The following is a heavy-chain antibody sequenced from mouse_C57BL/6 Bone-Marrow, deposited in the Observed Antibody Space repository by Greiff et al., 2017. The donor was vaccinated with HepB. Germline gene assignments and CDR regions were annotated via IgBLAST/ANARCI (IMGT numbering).Heavy chain of an antibody. CDR2: IRSKSNNYAT. D-gene: IGHD2-4*01. CDR3: VRPSLYYDYDVYYAMDY. CDR1: GFSFNTYA. Sequence: EVKLVESGGGLVQPKGSLKLSCAASGFSFNTYAMNWVRQAPGKGLEWVARIRSKSNNYATYYADSVKDRFTISRDDSESMLYLQMNNLKTEDTAMYYWVRPSLYYDYDVYYAMDYWGQGTAVTVSS. J-gene: IGHJ4*01. V-gene: IGHV10-1*01.